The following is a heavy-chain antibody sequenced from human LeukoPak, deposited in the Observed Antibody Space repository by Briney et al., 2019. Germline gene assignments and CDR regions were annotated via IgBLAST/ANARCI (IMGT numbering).Heavy chain of an antibody. CDR3: ARLINNDNSGDADTFDM. CDR2: IDYSGST. Sequence: SETLSLTCTVPGGSMRSHYWSWIRQTPGKGLERIGYIDYSGSTRYNPSLQSRVTISVDTSKNQFSLKLTSVTATDTAVYYCARLINNDNSGDADTFDMWGQGTVVTVFS. D-gene: IGHD3-22*01. V-gene: IGHV4-59*11. J-gene: IGHJ3*02. CDR1: GGSMRSHY.